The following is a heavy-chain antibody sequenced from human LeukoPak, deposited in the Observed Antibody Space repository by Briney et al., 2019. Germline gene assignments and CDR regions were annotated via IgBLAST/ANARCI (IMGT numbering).Heavy chain of an antibody. V-gene: IGHV4-34*01. CDR3: ARHRGSGYYLKAFGY. D-gene: IGHD3-3*01. CDR2: INHSGST. J-gene: IGHJ4*02. Sequence: SETLSLTCAVYGGSFSGYYWSWIRQPPGKGLEWIGEINHSGSTNYNPSLKSRVTISVDTSKNQFSLKLSSVTAADTAVYYCARHRGSGYYLKAFGYRGQGTLVTVSS. CDR1: GGSFSGYY.